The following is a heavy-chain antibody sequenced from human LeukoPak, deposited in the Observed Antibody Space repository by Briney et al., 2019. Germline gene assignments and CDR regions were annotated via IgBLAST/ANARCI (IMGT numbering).Heavy chain of an antibody. J-gene: IGHJ3*02. CDR1: GFTFSSYG. Sequence: PGRSLRLSCAASGFTFSSYGMHWVRQAPGKGLEWVAVIWYDGSNKYYADSVKGRFTISRDNSKNTLYLQMNSLRAEDTAVYYCARDGIPDAFDIWGQGTMVTVSS. D-gene: IGHD1-14*01. CDR2: IWYDGSNK. CDR3: ARDGIPDAFDI. V-gene: IGHV3-33*01.